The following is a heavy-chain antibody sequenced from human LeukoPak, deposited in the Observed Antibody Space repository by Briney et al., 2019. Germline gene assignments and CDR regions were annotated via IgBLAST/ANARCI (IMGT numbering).Heavy chain of an antibody. D-gene: IGHD5-12*01. CDR3: ASYSGYGKNWFDP. CDR1: GFTFSSYG. J-gene: IGHJ5*02. Sequence: HPGGSLRLSCAASGFTFSSYGMHWVRQAPGKGLEWVAVISYDGSNKYYADSVKGRFTISRDNSKNTLYLQMNSLRAEDTAVYYCASYSGYGKNWFDPWGQGTLVTVSS. CDR2: ISYDGSNK. V-gene: IGHV3-30*03.